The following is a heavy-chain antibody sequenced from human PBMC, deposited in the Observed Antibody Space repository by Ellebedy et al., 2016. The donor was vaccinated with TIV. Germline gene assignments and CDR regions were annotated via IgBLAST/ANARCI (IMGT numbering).Heavy chain of an antibody. Sequence: ASVKVSCKASGYTFTSYDINWVRQATGQGLEWMGWIKPNSGNTGYAQKFQGRVTITRNTSISTAYMELSSLRSEDTAVCYCARVRDNSWYYWGQGTLVTVSS. CDR1: GYTFTSYD. J-gene: IGHJ4*02. V-gene: IGHV1-8*03. CDR3: ARVRDNSWYY. CDR2: IKPNSGNT. D-gene: IGHD6-13*01.